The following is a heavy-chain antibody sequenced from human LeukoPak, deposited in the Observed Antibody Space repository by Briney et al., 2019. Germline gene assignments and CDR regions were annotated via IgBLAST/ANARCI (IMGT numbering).Heavy chain of an antibody. J-gene: IGHJ5*02. CDR2: IYYSGST. CDR1: GGXISGYS. Sequence: SETLSLTCTVSGGXISGYSCSWIRQPPGKGLECIGSIYYSGSTNYNPSLKSRVTMSVDTSKNQFSLSLSSVTAADTAVYYCARAKLRNWFDPWGQGTLVIVSS. V-gene: IGHV4-59*01. CDR3: ARAKLRNWFDP. D-gene: IGHD1-1*01.